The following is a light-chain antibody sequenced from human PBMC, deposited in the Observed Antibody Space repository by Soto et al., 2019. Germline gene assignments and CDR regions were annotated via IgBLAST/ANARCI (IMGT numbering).Light chain of an antibody. V-gene: IGKV1-27*01. CDR1: QGISSY. CDR2: AAS. Sequence: DIQMTQSPSSLSASVGDRVTITCRASQGISSYLAWYQQKPGKVPSLLIYAASTLQLGVPSRFSGSGSGTDFTLTISSLQPEDVATYYCQKYNGPPRTFGQGTKVEIK. J-gene: IGKJ1*01. CDR3: QKYNGPPRT.